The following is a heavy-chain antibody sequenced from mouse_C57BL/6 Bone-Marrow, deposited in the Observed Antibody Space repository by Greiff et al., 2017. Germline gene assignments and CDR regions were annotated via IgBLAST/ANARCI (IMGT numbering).Heavy chain of an antibody. CDR3: ARYSGSSPYYFDY. CDR2: INPNYGTT. D-gene: IGHD1-1*01. J-gene: IGHJ2*01. V-gene: IGHV1-39*01. CDR1: GYSFTDYN. Sequence: VQLKQSGPELVKPGASVKISCKASGYSFTDYNMNWVKQSNGKSLEWIGVINPNYGTTSYNQKFKGKATLTVDQSSSTAYMQLNSLASEDSAVYYCARYSGSSPYYFDYWGQGTTLTVSS.